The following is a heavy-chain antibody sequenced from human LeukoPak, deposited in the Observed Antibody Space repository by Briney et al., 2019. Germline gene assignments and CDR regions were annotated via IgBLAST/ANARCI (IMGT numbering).Heavy chain of an antibody. CDR3: ARDGRFLEWLLPYSSGFDP. J-gene: IGHJ5*02. CDR2: ISAYNGNT. Sequence: ASVKVSCTASGYTFTSYGISWVRQAPGQGLEWMGCISAYNGNTNYAQKLQGRVTMTTDTSTSTAYMELRRLRSDDTAVYYCARDGRFLEWLLPYSSGFDPWGQGTLVTVSS. D-gene: IGHD3-3*01. CDR1: GYTFTSYG. V-gene: IGHV1-18*01.